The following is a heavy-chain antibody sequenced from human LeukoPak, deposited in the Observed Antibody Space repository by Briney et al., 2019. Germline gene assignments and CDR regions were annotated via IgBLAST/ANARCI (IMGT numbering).Heavy chain of an antibody. CDR3: ARDTAGDRQGYDY. V-gene: IGHV1-8*01. Sequence: GASVKVSCKASGYTFSSYDINWVRQATGQGLEWMGWMNPNSGNTGYAQKFQGRVTMTRNTSISTAYMELSSLRSEDTAVHYCARDTAGDRQGYDYWGQGTLVTVSS. J-gene: IGHJ4*02. CDR2: MNPNSGNT. D-gene: IGHD2-21*01. CDR1: GYTFSSYD.